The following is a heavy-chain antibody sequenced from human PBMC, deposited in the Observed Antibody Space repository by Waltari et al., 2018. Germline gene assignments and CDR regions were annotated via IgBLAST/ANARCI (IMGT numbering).Heavy chain of an antibody. CDR1: GYSFTSYW. J-gene: IGHJ4*02. CDR2: IYPGDPDT. V-gene: IGHV5-51*01. CDR3: ARGPREKMAAPGGDY. Sequence: EVQLVQSGAEVKKPGESLKISCKGSGYSFTSYWIGWVRQMPGKGLEWMGIIYPGDPDTRYSPAFQGQVTISADKSISTAYLQWSSLKASDTAMYYCARGPREKMAAPGGDYWGQGTLVTVSS. D-gene: IGHD3-16*01.